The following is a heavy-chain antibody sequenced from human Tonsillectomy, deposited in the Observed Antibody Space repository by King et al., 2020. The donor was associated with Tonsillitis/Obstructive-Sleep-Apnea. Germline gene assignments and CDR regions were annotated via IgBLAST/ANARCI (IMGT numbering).Heavy chain of an antibody. Sequence: VQLLESGGGLVQPGGSLRLSCAASGFTFSSYDMSWVRQAPGKGLEWVSGISANGGSTYYADSVKGRFTISRDNSKNTMYLQMNSLRAEDTAVYYWAKDENWYFNLWGRGTLVTVSS. CDR1: GFTFSSYD. CDR3: AKDENWYFNL. V-gene: IGHV3-23*01. CDR2: ISANGGST. J-gene: IGHJ2*01.